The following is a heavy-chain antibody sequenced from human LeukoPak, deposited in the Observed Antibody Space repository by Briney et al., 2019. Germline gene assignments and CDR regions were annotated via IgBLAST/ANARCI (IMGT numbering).Heavy chain of an antibody. CDR1: GFTFDDYA. CDR2: ISWNSGSI. D-gene: IGHD2-2*01. CDR3: AKDITVVVPAATTDINYYYYYIDV. J-gene: IGHJ6*03. Sequence: GRSLRLSCAASGFTFDDYAMHWVRQAPGKGLEWVSGISWNSGSIGYADSVKGRFTISRDNAKNSLYLQMNSLRAEDTALYYCAKDITVVVPAATTDINYYYYYIDVWGKGTTVTVSS. V-gene: IGHV3-9*01.